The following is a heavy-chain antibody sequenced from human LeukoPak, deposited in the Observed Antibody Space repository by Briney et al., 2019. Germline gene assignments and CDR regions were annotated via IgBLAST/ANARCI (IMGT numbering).Heavy chain of an antibody. V-gene: IGHV3-74*01. CDR2: INGDGSDT. CDR3: AWGATTLDY. J-gene: IGHJ4*02. CDR1: GFTFSTYW. Sequence: PGGSLRLSCAASGFTFSTYWMRWVRQAPGKGPVWVSRINGDGSDTSHADSAKGRFTISRDNAKNTLYLQMNSLRAEDTAVYYCAWGATTLDYWGQGTLVTVSS. D-gene: IGHD1-26*01.